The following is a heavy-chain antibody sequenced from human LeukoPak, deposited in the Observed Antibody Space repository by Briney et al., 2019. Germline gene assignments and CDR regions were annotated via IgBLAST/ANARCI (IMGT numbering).Heavy chain of an antibody. CDR3: ARERGSSWYGGYAYYYYGMDV. CDR2: ISYDGSNK. V-gene: IGHV3-30-3*01. D-gene: IGHD6-13*01. J-gene: IGHJ6*02. CDR1: GFTFSSYA. Sequence: GGSLRLSCAASGFTFSSYAMHWVRQAPGKGLEWVAVISYDGSNKYYADSVKGRFTISRDNSKNTLYLQMNSLRAEDTAVYYCARERGSSWYGGYAYYYYGMDVWGQGTTVTVSS.